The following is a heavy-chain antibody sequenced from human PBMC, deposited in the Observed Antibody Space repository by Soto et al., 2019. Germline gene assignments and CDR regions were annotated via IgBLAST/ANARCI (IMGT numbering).Heavy chain of an antibody. J-gene: IGHJ2*01. D-gene: IGHD5-12*01. CDR3: ARERSDFPMATTRRWYFDL. V-gene: IGHV6-1*01. CDR2: TYYRSKWYN. CDR1: GDSVSSNSAA. Sequence: SQTLSLTCAISGDSVSSNSAAWNWIRQSPSRGLEWLGRTYYRSKWYNDYAVSVKSRITINPDTSKNQFSLQLNSVTPEDTAVYYCARERSDFPMATTRRWYFDLWGRGTLVTVSS.